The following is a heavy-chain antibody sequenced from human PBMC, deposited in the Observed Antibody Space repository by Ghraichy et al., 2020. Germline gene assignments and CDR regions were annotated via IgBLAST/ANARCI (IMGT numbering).Heavy chain of an antibody. J-gene: IGHJ6*02. Sequence: LSLTCAASGFTFDDYAMHWVRQAPGKGLEWVSGISWNSGSIGYADSVKGRFTISRDNAKNSLYLQMNSLRAEDTALYYCAKAGSYSYGLAYYYYGMDVWGQGTTVTVSS. CDR2: ISWNSGSI. D-gene: IGHD5-18*01. CDR3: AKAGSYSYGLAYYYYGMDV. CDR1: GFTFDDYA. V-gene: IGHV3-9*01.